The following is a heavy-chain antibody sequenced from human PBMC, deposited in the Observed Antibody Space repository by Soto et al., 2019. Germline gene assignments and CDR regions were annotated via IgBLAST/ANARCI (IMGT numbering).Heavy chain of an antibody. CDR1: GYTFTSYY. D-gene: IGHD2-21*01. V-gene: IGHV1-46*03. J-gene: IGHJ3*02. Sequence: ASVKVSCKASGYTFTSYYMHWVRQAPGQGLEWMGIINPSGGSTSYAQKFQGRVTMTRDTSTSTVYMELSSLRSEDTAVYYCASDTLFNSDRRRTDAFDIWGQGTMVTVS. CDR2: INPSGGST. CDR3: ASDTLFNSDRRRTDAFDI.